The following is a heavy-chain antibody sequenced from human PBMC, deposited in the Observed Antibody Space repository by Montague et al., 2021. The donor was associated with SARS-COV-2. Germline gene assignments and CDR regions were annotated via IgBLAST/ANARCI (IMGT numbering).Heavy chain of an antibody. Sequence: SETLSLICAVYGGSFSGYYWSWIRQPPGKGLEWIGEINHSGSTNYNPSLKSRVTISVDTSKNQFSLKLSSVTAADTAVYYRARVRAVPAAMRIFSLGRSYYGMDVWGQGTTVTVSS. CDR2: INHSGST. J-gene: IGHJ6*02. CDR1: GGSFSGYY. D-gene: IGHD2-2*01. CDR3: ARVRAVPAAMRIFSLGRSYYGMDV. V-gene: IGHV4-34*01.